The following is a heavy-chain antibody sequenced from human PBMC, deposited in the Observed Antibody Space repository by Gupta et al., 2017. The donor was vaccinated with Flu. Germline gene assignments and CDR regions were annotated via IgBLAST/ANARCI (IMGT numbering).Heavy chain of an antibody. D-gene: IGHD1-26*01. Sequence: RRAPGKGLEWVSSINRSSDYIYYSDSVRGRFTISRDNGKDPLYLQMNSLRAEDTAVYYCARLSLLGGGAFDIWGQGTMVTVSS. CDR2: INRSSDYI. CDR3: ARLSLLGGGAFDI. V-gene: IGHV3-21*01. J-gene: IGHJ3*02.